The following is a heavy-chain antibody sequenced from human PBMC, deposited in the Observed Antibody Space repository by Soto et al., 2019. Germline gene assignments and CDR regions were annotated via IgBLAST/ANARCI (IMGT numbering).Heavy chain of an antibody. CDR2: IYYSGST. V-gene: IGHV4-59*01. CDR1: GGSISSYY. Sequence: SETLSLTCTVSGGSISSYYWSWIRQPPGKGLEWIGYIYYSGSTNYNPSLKSRVTISVDTSKNQFSLKLSSVTAADTAVYYCARMRPYATEEDYWGQGTLVTVSS. J-gene: IGHJ4*02. D-gene: IGHD4-4*01. CDR3: ARMRPYATEEDY.